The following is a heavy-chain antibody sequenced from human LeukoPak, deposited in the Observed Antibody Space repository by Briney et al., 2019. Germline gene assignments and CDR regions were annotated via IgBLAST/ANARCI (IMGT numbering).Heavy chain of an antibody. J-gene: IGHJ5*02. CDR3: ARDQGGYNP. CDR1: GFTFSTYA. Sequence: GGSLRLSCAASGFTFSTYAMHWVRQAPGKGLEWVAVISYDGSNKYYADSVKGRFTISRDNSKNTLYLQMNSLRAEDTAVYYCARDQGGYNPWGQGTLVTVSS. CDR2: ISYDGSNK. V-gene: IGHV3-30-3*01. D-gene: IGHD5-12*01.